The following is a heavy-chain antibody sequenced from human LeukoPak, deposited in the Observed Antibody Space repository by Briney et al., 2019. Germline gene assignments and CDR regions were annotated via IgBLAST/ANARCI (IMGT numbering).Heavy chain of an antibody. D-gene: IGHD3-10*01. Sequence: SETLSLTCTVSGISINNYCWSWIRQPPGKGLEWIGYVSYTGSTNYNPSLKSRVTISVETSKNQFSLKLKSVTAADTAVYYCARGGYYGSGNDFRFDPWGQGTLVTVSS. V-gene: IGHV4-59*01. CDR3: ARGGYYGSGNDFRFDP. CDR2: VSYTGST. J-gene: IGHJ5*02. CDR1: GISINNYC.